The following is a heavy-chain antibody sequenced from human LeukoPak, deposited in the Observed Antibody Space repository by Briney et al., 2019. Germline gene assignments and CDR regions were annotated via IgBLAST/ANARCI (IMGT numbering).Heavy chain of an antibody. CDR2: IYYSGST. V-gene: IGHV4-31*03. J-gene: IGHJ3*02. Sequence: SETLSLTCTVSGGSISSGGYYWSWIRQHPGKGLEWIGYIYYSGSTYYNPSLKSRVTISVDTSKNQFSLKLSSVTAADTAVYYCARDHRYDSSGYYRYDAFDIWGQGTMVTVSS. D-gene: IGHD3-22*01. CDR1: GGSISSGGYY. CDR3: ARDHRYDSSGYYRYDAFDI.